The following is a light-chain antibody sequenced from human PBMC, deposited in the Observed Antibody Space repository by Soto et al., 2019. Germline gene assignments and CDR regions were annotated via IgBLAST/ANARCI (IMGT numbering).Light chain of an antibody. CDR3: QVWDSSTARV. J-gene: IGLJ3*02. CDR1: NIGSKN. V-gene: IGLV3-9*01. Sequence: SYELTQPLSVSVAVGQTARITCGGNNIGSKNVHWYQQKPGQAPVLVIYRDSNRPSGIPERCSGSNSGNTATLTISRAHAGDEADYYCQVWDSSTARVFGGGTKLTVL. CDR2: RDS.